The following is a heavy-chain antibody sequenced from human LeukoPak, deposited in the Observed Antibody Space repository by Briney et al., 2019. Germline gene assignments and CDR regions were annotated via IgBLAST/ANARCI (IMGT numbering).Heavy chain of an antibody. CDR1: GGSISSYY. CDR2: IYYSGST. Sequence: SETLSLTCTVSGGSISSYYWSWIRQPPGKGLEWIGYIYYSGSTNYNPSLKSRVTISVDTSKNQFSLKLSSVTAADTAVYYCARAYYYDSSGYITHAFDIWGQGTMVTVSS. J-gene: IGHJ3*02. CDR3: ARAYYYDSSGYITHAFDI. D-gene: IGHD3-22*01. V-gene: IGHV4-59*01.